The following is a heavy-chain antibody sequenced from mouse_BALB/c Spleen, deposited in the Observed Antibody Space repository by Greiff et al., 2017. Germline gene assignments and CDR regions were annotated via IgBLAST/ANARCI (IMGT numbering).Heavy chain of an antibody. J-gene: IGHJ3*01. Sequence: EVKLMESGAELVRPGALVKLSCKASGFNIKDYYMHWVKQRPEQGLEWIGWIDPENGNTIYDPKFQGKASITADTSSNTAYLQLSSLTSEDTAVYYCARGLRHFAYWGQGTLVTVSA. CDR2: IDPENGNT. D-gene: IGHD2-4*01. CDR1: GFNIKDYY. CDR3: ARGLRHFAY. V-gene: IGHV14-1*02.